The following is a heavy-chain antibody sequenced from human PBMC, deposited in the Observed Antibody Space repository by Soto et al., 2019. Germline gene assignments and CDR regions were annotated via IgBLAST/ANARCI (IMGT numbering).Heavy chain of an antibody. Sequence: EVQLVESGGVLVQPGGSLRLSCVASGSGFSDQYMDWFRPAPGKGLEWVGRTANKVNSYTTEYAASVKGRFSISRDDSKNSLYLQMNGLKTEDTAIYFCTRGYIGVSIYCFDIWGQGTMVTVSS. CDR2: TANKVNSYTT. D-gene: IGHD6-13*01. J-gene: IGHJ3*02. V-gene: IGHV3-72*01. CDR1: GSGFSDQY. CDR3: TRGYIGVSIYCFDI.